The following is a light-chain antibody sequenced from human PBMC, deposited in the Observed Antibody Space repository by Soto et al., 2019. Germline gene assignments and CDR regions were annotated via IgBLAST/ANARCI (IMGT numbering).Light chain of an antibody. V-gene: IGKV2-30*01. J-gene: IGKJ1*01. Sequence: DVVMTQSPLSLPVTLGQPASISCRSSQGLVNSDGNTYLNWFQQRPGQSPRRLIYKVSNRDSGVPDRFSGSGSGTDFTLKISRVEAEDVGLYYCMQATHWPWTFGQGTKVEIE. CDR3: MQATHWPWT. CDR2: KVS. CDR1: QGLVNSDGNTY.